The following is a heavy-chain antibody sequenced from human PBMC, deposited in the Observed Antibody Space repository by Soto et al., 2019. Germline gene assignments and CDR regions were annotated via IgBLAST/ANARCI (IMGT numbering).Heavy chain of an antibody. J-gene: IGHJ6*02. CDR3: ARSPDLWFYYYYGMDV. CDR1: GYTFTGYY. V-gene: IGHV1-2*02. D-gene: IGHD2-21*01. Sequence: ASVKVSCKASGYTFTGYYMHWVRQAPGQGLEWMGWINPNSGGTNYAQKFQGRVTMTRDTSISTAYMELSRLRSDDTAVYYCARSPDLWFYYYYGMDVWGQGTTVTVSS. CDR2: INPNSGGT.